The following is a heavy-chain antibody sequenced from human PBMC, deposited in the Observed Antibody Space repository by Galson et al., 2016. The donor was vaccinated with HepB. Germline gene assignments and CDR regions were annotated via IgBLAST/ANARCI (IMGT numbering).Heavy chain of an antibody. D-gene: IGHD6-6*01. V-gene: IGHV1-2*04. CDR2: ISPNSGRT. CDR1: GYSFSGYY. CDR3: ARYGSSSAADY. Sequence: SVKVSCKASGYSFSGYYMHWIRQAPGQGLEWMGWISPNSGRTNYAQKFQGWVTMTRDTSISTMYMELSSLKSDDTAASYCARYGSSSAADYWGQGTLVIVSS. J-gene: IGHJ4*02.